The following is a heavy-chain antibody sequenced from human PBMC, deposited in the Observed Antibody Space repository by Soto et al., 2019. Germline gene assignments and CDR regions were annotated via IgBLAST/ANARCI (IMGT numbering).Heavy chain of an antibody. CDR2: TKQDGSDK. J-gene: IGHJ4*02. CDR1: GFTFSSSW. Sequence: SVRLSCAASGFTFSSSWMSWVRQAPGKGLEWVANTKQDGSDKYYVDSVKGRFTISRDNAKNSLYLQMNSLRAEDTAVYYCAREYRYLFDYWGQGTLVTAPQ. D-gene: IGHD5-18*01. CDR3: AREYRYLFDY. V-gene: IGHV3-7*01.